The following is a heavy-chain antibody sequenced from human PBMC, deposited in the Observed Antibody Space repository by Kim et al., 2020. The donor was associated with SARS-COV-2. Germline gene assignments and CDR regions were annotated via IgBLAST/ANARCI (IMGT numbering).Heavy chain of an antibody. D-gene: IGHD1-26*01. J-gene: IGHJ4*02. CDR2: IYYSGST. V-gene: IGHV4-39*01. Sequence: SETLSLTCTVSGGSISSSSYYWGWIRQPPGKGLEWIGSIYYSGSTYYNPSLKSRVTISVDTSKNQFSLKLSSVTAADTAVYYCARLFSGSYDYFDYWGQGTLVTVSS. CDR1: GGSISSSSYY. CDR3: ARLFSGSYDYFDY.